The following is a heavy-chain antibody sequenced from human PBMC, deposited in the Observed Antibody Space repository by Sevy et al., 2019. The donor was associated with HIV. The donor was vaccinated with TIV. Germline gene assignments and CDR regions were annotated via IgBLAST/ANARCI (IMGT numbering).Heavy chain of an antibody. CDR1: GFTFSSYW. Sequence: LSLTCAASGFTFSSYWMHWVRQAPGKGLVCVSRINSDGSSTSYADSVKGRFTISRDNAKNTLYLQMNSLRAEDTAVYYCASSYDYGDYGLLYYYGMDVWGQGTTVIVSS. CDR3: ASSYDYGDYGLLYYYGMDV. D-gene: IGHD4-17*01. J-gene: IGHJ6*02. V-gene: IGHV3-74*01. CDR2: INSDGSST.